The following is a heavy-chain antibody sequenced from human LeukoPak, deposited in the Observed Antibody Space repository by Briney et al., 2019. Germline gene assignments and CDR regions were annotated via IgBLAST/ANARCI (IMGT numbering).Heavy chain of an antibody. CDR3: ARAPPPYSSGWYGGWFDP. D-gene: IGHD6-19*01. J-gene: IGHJ5*02. CDR2: ISAYNGNT. CDR1: GYTFTSYG. Sequence: GASVTVSFKASGYTFTSYGISWVRQAPGQGLEWMGWISAYNGNTNYAQKLQGRVTITTDTSTSTAYMELRSLRSDDTAVYYCARAPPPYSSGWYGGWFDPWGQGTLVTVSS. V-gene: IGHV1-18*01.